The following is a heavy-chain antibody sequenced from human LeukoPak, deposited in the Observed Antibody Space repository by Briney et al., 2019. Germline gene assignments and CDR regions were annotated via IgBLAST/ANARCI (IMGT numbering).Heavy chain of an antibody. CDR3: AHEAASETGAFDI. CDR2: ISYDGSDK. Sequence: GGSLRLSCAASGFTFSTYVMHWVRQAPGKGLEWVAVISYDGSDKSYADSVKGRFTVSRDNSKNTLYLQMNSLRAEDTAVYYCAHEAASETGAFDIWGQGAMVTVSS. J-gene: IGHJ3*02. V-gene: IGHV3-30*03. CDR1: GFTFSTYV. D-gene: IGHD6-13*01.